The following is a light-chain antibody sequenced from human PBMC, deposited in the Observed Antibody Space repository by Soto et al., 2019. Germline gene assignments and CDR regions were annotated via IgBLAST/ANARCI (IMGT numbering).Light chain of an antibody. Sequence: DIQMTQSPSTLSASVGDRVTITCRASQSISTWLAWYQQKPGKAPKLLIYKASSLAGGVPSRFSGSGSGTEFTLTISSLQPDDFATYYCQQYLNRWTFGQGTKVEIK. V-gene: IGKV1-5*03. CDR1: QSISTW. CDR3: QQYLNRWT. J-gene: IGKJ1*01. CDR2: KAS.